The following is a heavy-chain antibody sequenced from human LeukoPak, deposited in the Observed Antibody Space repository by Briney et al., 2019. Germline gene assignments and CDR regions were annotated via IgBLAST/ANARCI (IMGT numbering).Heavy chain of an antibody. J-gene: IGHJ4*02. CDR3: ARVRAYSSGWSDFDY. CDR2: IIPILGIA. Sequence: GASVKVSCKAPGGTFSSYAISWVRQAPGQGLEWMGRIIPILGIANYAQKFQGRVTITADKSTSTAYMELSSLRSEDTAVYYCARVRAYSSGWSDFDYWGQGTLVTVSS. D-gene: IGHD6-19*01. CDR1: GGTFSSYA. V-gene: IGHV1-69*04.